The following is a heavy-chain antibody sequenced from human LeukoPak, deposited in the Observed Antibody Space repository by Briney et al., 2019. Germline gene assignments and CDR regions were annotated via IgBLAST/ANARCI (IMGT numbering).Heavy chain of an antibody. J-gene: IGHJ3*02. CDR3: ARVLGVTTGHTFDI. CDR1: GASINSGGFF. Sequence: SETLSLTCTVSGASINSGGFFWSWLRQHPGKGLEWIGHTYYSGYTYYNPSLTSRLAISLDTSKTQFSLRLSSVTAADTAPYYCARVLGVTTGHTFDIWGQGIMVTVSS. V-gene: IGHV4-31*03. CDR2: TYYSGYT. D-gene: IGHD4-17*01.